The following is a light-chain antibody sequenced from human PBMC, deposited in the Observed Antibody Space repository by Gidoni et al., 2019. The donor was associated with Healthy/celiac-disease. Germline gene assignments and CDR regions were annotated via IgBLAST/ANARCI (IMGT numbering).Light chain of an antibody. V-gene: IGLV2-14*01. CDR2: EVR. Sequence: QSALTQPASVSGSPGQSITISCTGTSSAVGGYNYVSWYQQHPGKAPKLMIYEVRNRPSGVSNRFSGSKSGNTASLSISALQAEDEADYYCSSYTSSSTLVVFGGGTTLTVL. CDR1: SSAVGGYNY. CDR3: SSYTSSSTLVV. J-gene: IGLJ2*01.